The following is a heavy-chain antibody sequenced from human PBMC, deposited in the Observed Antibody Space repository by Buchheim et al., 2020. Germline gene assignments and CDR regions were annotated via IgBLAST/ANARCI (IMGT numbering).Heavy chain of an antibody. Sequence: QVQLVESGGGVVQPGRSLRLSCAASGFTFSSYAMHWVRQAPGQGLEWVAVISYDGSNKYYADSVKGRFTISRDNSKNTLYLQMNSLRAEDTAVYYCARDPEQWLPPDYWGQGTL. CDR3: ARDPEQWLPPDY. D-gene: IGHD6-19*01. V-gene: IGHV3-30-3*01. J-gene: IGHJ4*02. CDR1: GFTFSSYA. CDR2: ISYDGSNK.